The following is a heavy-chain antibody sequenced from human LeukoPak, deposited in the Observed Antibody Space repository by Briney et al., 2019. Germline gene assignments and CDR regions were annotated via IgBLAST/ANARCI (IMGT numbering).Heavy chain of an antibody. D-gene: IGHD3-22*01. V-gene: IGHV3-21*01. J-gene: IGHJ4*02. CDR3: AKDSSADDSSGYSYYFDY. CDR1: GFPFTTYT. Sequence: PGGSLRLSCAASGFPFTTYTMNWVRQAPGKGLEWVSSISSSSTYIYYADSVKGRFTVSRDNAKNSLYIQMSSLRAEDTAVYYCAKDSSADDSSGYSYYFDYWGQGTLVTVSS. CDR2: ISSSSTYI.